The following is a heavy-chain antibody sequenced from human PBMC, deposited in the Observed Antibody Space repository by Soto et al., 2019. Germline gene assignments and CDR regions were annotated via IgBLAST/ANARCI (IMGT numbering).Heavy chain of an antibody. CDR3: AKAAFGDPVVGYYYMDV. CDR2: ISYDGSNK. Sequence: GGSLRLSCAASGFTFSSYGMHWVRQAPGKGLEWVAVISYDGSNKYYEDSVKGRFTISRDNSKNTLYLQMNSLSAEATAVYYCAKAAFGDPVVGYYYMDVWGKGTTVTVSS. V-gene: IGHV3-30*18. D-gene: IGHD3-10*01. CDR1: GFTFSSYG. J-gene: IGHJ6*03.